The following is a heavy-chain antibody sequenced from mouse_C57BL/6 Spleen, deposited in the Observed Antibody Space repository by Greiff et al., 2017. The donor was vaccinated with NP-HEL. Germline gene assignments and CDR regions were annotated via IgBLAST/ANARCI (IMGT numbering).Heavy chain of an antibody. J-gene: IGHJ2*01. Sequence: QVQLKQSGAELVKPGASVKISCQASGYAFSSYWMNWVKQRPGKGLEWIGQIYPGDGDTNYNGKFKGKATLTADKSSSTAYMQLSSLTSEDSAVYFCARRDYYGSSLDYWGQGTTLTVSS. CDR2: IYPGDGDT. CDR3: ARRDYYGSSLDY. CDR1: GYAFSSYW. V-gene: IGHV1-80*01. D-gene: IGHD1-1*01.